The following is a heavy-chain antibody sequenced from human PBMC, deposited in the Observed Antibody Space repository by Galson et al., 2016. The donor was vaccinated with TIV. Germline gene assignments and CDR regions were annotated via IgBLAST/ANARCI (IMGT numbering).Heavy chain of an antibody. Sequence: SVKVSCKASGYKFIGYHVHWVRQAPGQGLEWMGWIKPNRGDTNVAQKFRGRVTMTRDTSITPAYLELSGLRSDDTAVYYCARGFGVLTGNYLPKDFDYWGQGTLVTVSS. CDR3: ARGFGVLTGNYLPKDFDY. CDR2: IKPNRGDT. CDR1: GYKFIGYH. J-gene: IGHJ4*02. V-gene: IGHV1-2*02. D-gene: IGHD3-9*01.